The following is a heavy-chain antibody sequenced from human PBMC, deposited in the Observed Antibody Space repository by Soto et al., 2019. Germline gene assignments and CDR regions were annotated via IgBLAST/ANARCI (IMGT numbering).Heavy chain of an antibody. V-gene: IGHV3-15*07. CDR1: GFIFSNAW. CDR2: IKSKADGGTT. CDR3: TTDSYINMLIDRCVY. J-gene: IGHJ4*01. D-gene: IGHD3-16*01. Sequence: PRGSLRLSCAASGFIFSNAWINWVRQAPGKRLEWVGRIKSKADGGTTDFAAPVKGRFAISRDDSKNMMYMEISSLRTEDTAVYYCTTDSYINMLIDRCVYWGNGIPV.